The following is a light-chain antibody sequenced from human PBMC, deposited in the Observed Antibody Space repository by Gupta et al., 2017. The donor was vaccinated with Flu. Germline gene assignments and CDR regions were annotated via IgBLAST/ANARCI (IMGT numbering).Light chain of an antibody. J-gene: IGLJ3*02. CDR3: AAWDDSLTARSADGSLPGVWV. Sequence: SNIGINVVSWYQNRPGTAPRLLIYNDNQRPSGVPDRFSGSKSGTSASLAIGGLQSEDEADYYCAAWDDSLTARSADGSLPGVWVFGGGTKLSVL. CDR1: SNIGINV. V-gene: IGLV1-44*01. CDR2: NDN.